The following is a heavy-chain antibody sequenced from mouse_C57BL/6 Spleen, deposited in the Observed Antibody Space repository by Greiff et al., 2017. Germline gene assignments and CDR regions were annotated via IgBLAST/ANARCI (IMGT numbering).Heavy chain of an antibody. J-gene: IGHJ4*01. D-gene: IGHD1-1*01. V-gene: IGHV1-54*01. CDR3: ARGDYGSSYAMDY. CDR2: INPGSGGT. CDR1: GYAFTNYL. Sequence: VQLQESGAELVRPGTSVKVSCKASGYAFTNYLIEWVKQRPGQGLEWIGVINPGSGGTNYNEKFKGKATLTADKSSSTAYMQLSSLTSEDSAVYFCARGDYGSSYAMDYWGKGTSVTVSS.